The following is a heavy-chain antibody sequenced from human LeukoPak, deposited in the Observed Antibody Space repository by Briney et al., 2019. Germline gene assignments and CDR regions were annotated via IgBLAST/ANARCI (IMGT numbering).Heavy chain of an antibody. D-gene: IGHD7-27*01. CDR2: INPNSGGT. J-gene: IGHJ4*02. CDR1: GYTFTGYY. CDR3: ARVVSWGAGIDFDY. V-gene: IGHV1-2*02. Sequence: ASVKVSCKASGYTFTGYYMHWVRQAPGQGLEWMGWINPNSGGTNYAQKFQGRVTMTRDTSISTAYMELSRLRSDDTAVYYCARVVSWGAGIDFDYWGQGTLVTVSS.